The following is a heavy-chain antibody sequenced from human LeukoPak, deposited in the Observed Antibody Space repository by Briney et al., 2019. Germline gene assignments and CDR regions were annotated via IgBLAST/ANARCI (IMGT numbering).Heavy chain of an antibody. J-gene: IGHJ6*02. CDR1: GGSFSGFY. D-gene: IGHD3-22*01. CDR2: INHSGST. V-gene: IGHV4-34*01. Sequence: PSETLSLTCAVYGGSFSGFYWNWICQPPGKGLEWIGEINHSGSTNYNPSLKSRVTISVDTSKNQFSLKLSSVTAADTAVYYCAGDTLTTGRSDYYDSSGYSGMDVWGQGTTVTVSS. CDR3: AGDTLTTGRSDYYDSSGYSGMDV.